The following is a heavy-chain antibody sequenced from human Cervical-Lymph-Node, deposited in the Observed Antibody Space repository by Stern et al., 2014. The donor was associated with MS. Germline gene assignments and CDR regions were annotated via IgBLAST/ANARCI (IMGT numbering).Heavy chain of an antibody. V-gene: IGHV1-8*01. CDR1: GYTFTSDD. J-gene: IGHJ4*02. CDR3: TKAWDS. CDR2: MNPDCGDT. Sequence: QLQLVQSGPELKKPAASVTVSCKTSGYTFTSDDINWVRLPSGQRLEWMGSMNPDCGDTTYAQTFLGSLTIPRDTSISTAYMELTTLRSEDTAVYYCTKAWDSWGQGTLVIVSS.